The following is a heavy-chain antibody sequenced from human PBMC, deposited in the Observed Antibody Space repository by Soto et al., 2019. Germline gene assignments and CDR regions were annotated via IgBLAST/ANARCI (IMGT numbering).Heavy chain of an antibody. J-gene: IGHJ4*02. CDR1: GGTFSSYT. V-gene: IGHV1-69*08. CDR3: AREEDSSGKPFDY. D-gene: IGHD6-19*01. CDR2: IIPILGIA. Sequence: QVQLVQSGAEVKKPGSSVKVSCKASGGTFSSYTISWVRQAPGQGLEWMGRIIPILGIANYAQKFQGRVTITADKSTSTAYMELSSLRSEDTAVYYCAREEDSSGKPFDYRGQGTLVTVSS.